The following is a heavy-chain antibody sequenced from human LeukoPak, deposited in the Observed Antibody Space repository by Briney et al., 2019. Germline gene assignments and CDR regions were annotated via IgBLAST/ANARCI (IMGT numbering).Heavy chain of an antibody. V-gene: IGHV3-11*06. CDR2: ISSGGSYI. CDR3: APQQYYYGSGSWSWFDP. CDR1: GFTFSDYY. J-gene: IGHJ5*02. D-gene: IGHD3-10*01. Sequence: GGSLRLSCAASGFTFSDYYMNWIRQAPGKGLEWVSYISSGGSYIEYADSVKGRFTISRDNAKNSLYLQMNSLRAEDTAVYYCAPQQYYYGSGSWSWFDPWGQGTLVTVSS.